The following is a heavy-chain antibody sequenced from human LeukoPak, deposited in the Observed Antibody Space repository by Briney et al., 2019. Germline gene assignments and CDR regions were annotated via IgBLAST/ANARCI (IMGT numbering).Heavy chain of an antibody. J-gene: IGHJ4*02. D-gene: IGHD6-13*01. CDR1: GFIFSSYE. V-gene: IGHV3-48*03. CDR3: AQAAAGMSPTDY. CDR2: ISSSGSTK. Sequence: GGSLRLSCAASGFIFSSYEMNWVRQAPGKGLEWVSYISSSGSTKYYADSVKGRFTISRDNAKNSLYLQMNSLRAEDTAIYYCAQAAAGMSPTDYWGQGTLATVSS.